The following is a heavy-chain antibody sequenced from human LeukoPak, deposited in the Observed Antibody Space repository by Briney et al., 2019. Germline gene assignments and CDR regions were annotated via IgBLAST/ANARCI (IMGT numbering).Heavy chain of an antibody. Sequence: GESLKISCQGSGYRFTSYWIGWVRPMPGKGLEWMGIIYPGDSDTRYSPSFQGQVTISADKSISTAYLQWSSLKASDTAMYYCAKTYYYDSSGYYGYFDYWGQGTLVTVSS. CDR1: GYRFTSYW. CDR3: AKTYYYDSSGYYGYFDY. J-gene: IGHJ4*02. CDR2: IYPGDSDT. D-gene: IGHD3-22*01. V-gene: IGHV5-51*01.